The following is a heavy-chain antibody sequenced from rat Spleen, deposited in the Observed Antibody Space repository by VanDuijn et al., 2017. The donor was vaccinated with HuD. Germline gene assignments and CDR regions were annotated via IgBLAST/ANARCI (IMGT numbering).Heavy chain of an antibody. J-gene: IGHJ2*01. Sequence: QVQVRESGPGLVQPSQTLSLTCTVSGFSLTSFHVHWVRQPPGKGLEWMGVMWGNGNTNYSSPLKSRLSISRDTSKSQVFLKMNNLQPEDTAMYFCASQYYYDGYYRDYWGQGVMVTVSS. D-gene: IGHD1-12*03. CDR2: MWGNGNT. V-gene: IGHV2S61*01. CDR1: GFSLTSFH. CDR3: ASQYYYDGYYRDY.